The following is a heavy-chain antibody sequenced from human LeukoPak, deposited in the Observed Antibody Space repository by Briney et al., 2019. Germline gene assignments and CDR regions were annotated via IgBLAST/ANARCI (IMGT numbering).Heavy chain of an antibody. CDR1: GYTFTSYD. CDR3: GRAQYSSSSGYYYYSMDV. V-gene: IGHV1-8*01. Sequence: ASVKVSCKASGYTFTSYDINWVRQATGQGLEWMGWMNPNSGNTGYAQKFQGRVTMTRNTSISTAYMELSSLRSEDTAVYYCGRAQYSSSSGYYYYSMDVWGKGTTVTVSS. J-gene: IGHJ6*03. D-gene: IGHD6-6*01. CDR2: MNPNSGNT.